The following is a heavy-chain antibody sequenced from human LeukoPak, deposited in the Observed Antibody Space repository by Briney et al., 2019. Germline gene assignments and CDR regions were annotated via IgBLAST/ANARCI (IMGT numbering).Heavy chain of an antibody. Sequence: SETLSLTCTVPGYSISSGYYWGWIRQPPGEGLEWSGSIYHSGSTYYNPSLKNRVAISVDTSKNQFSLKLSSVTAADTAVYYCARGGYSNYANWFDPWGQGTLVTVSS. CDR1: GYSISSGYY. V-gene: IGHV4-38-2*02. J-gene: IGHJ5*02. CDR3: ARGGYSNYANWFDP. CDR2: IYHSGST. D-gene: IGHD4-11*01.